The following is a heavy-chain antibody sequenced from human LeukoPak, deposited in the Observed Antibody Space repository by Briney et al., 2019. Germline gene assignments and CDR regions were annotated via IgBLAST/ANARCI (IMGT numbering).Heavy chain of an antibody. V-gene: IGHV3-30-3*01. J-gene: IGHJ4*02. CDR1: GFTFSSYA. Sequence: GRSLRLSCAASGFTFSSYAMPWVRQAPGKGLEWVAVVSYDGSNKYYADSVKGRFTISRDNSKNTLYLQMNSLRAEDTAVYYCARDLHDSSGYLDYWGQGTLVTVSS. CDR2: VSYDGSNK. CDR3: ARDLHDSSGYLDY. D-gene: IGHD3-22*01.